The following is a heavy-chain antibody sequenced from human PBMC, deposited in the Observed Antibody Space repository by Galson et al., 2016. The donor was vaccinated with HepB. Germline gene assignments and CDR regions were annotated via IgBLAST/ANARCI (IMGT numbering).Heavy chain of an antibody. CDR3: ARAGQWLETNWFDT. Sequence: ETLSLTCIVSGDSISDNYWSWIRQPPGKGLEWIGYSGSTNYNPSLKSRVTISLDTSRNQFSLELRSVTAADTAVYYCARAGQWLETNWFDTWGQGILVTVSS. CDR2: SGST. V-gene: IGHV4-59*01. D-gene: IGHD6-19*01. CDR1: GDSISDNY. J-gene: IGHJ5*02.